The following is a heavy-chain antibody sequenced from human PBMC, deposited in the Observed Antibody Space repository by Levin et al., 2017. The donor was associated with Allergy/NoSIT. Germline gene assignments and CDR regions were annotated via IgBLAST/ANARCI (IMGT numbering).Heavy chain of an antibody. D-gene: IGHD3-10*01. CDR2: ISYDGSNK. V-gene: IGHV3-30*18. CDR1: GFTFSSYG. Sequence: GGSLRLSCAASGFTFSSYGMHWVRQAPGKGLEWVAVISYDGSNKYYADSVKGRFTISRDNSKNTLYLQMNSLRAEDTAVYYCAKGSYYGSGSYSDDPFDYWGQGTLVTVSS. CDR3: AKGSYYGSGSYSDDPFDY. J-gene: IGHJ4*02.